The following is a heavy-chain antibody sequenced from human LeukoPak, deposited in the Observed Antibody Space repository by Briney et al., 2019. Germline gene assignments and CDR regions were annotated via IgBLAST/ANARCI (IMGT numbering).Heavy chain of an antibody. J-gene: IGHJ4*02. CDR2: IKQDGSEK. D-gene: IGHD5-18*01. Sequence: GGSLRLSCAASGFTFSSYWMSWVRQAPGKGLEWVANIKQDGSEKYYVDSVKGRFTISRDNAKNSLYLQMNSLRAEDTALYYCAKDRRRGYSYGIFDYWGQGALVTVSS. CDR3: AKDRRRGYSYGIFDY. V-gene: IGHV3-7*03. CDR1: GFTFSSYW.